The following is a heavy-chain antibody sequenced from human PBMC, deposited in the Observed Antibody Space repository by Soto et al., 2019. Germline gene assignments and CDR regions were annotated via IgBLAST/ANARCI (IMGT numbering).Heavy chain of an antibody. J-gene: IGHJ4*02. CDR1: GGSFSGYY. CDR2: INHSGST. Sequence: PSETLSLTCAVYGGSFSGYYWSWIRQPPGKGLEWIGEINHSGSTNYNPSLKSRVTISVDTTKNQFSLKLSSVTAADTAVYYCARGRRGYSSSSVFDYWGQGTLVTVSS. D-gene: IGHD6-6*01. V-gene: IGHV4-34*01. CDR3: ARGRRGYSSSSVFDY.